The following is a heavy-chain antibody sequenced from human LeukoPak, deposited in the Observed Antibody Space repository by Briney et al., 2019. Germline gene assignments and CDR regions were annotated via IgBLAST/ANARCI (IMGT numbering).Heavy chain of an antibody. Sequence: GGSLRLSCAASGFTFSNYWMSWVRQAPGKGLEWVANIKQDGSEKDYVDSVKGRFTISRDNVKNSLYLQMNSLRAEDTAVYYCARDRFKSWKQLWATLDYWGQGTLVTVSS. V-gene: IGHV3-7*01. CDR3: ARDRFKSWKQLWATLDY. CDR1: GFTFSNYW. D-gene: IGHD5-18*01. CDR2: IKQDGSEK. J-gene: IGHJ4*02.